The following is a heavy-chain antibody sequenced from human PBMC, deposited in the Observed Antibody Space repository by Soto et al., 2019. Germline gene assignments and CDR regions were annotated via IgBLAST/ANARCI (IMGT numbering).Heavy chain of an antibody. CDR1: GDSVSSNSAA. CDR2: TYYRSKWYN. CDR3: ARGHCSSTSCYPPPEYNWFDP. V-gene: IGHV6-1*01. Sequence: QVQLQQSGPGLVKPSQTLSLTCAISGDSVSSNSAAWNWIRQSPSRGLEWLGRTYYRSKWYNDYALSVKSRITINPDTSKNQFSLQLNSVSPEDTAVYYCARGHCSSTSCYPPPEYNWFDPWGQGTLVTVSS. D-gene: IGHD2-2*01. J-gene: IGHJ5*02.